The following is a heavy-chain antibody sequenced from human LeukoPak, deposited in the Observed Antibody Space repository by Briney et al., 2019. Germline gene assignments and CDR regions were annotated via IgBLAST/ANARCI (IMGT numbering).Heavy chain of an antibody. J-gene: IGHJ4*02. CDR2: ISYDGSNK. CDR1: GFTFSSYA. V-gene: IGHV3-30-3*01. Sequence: PGGSLRLSCAASGFTFSSYAMHWVRQAPGKGLEWVAVISYDGSNKYYADSVKGRFTISRDNSKNTLHLQMNSLRAEDTAVYYCARVCGGSSGLDYWGQGTLVTVSS. CDR3: ARVCGGSSGLDY. D-gene: IGHD6-19*01.